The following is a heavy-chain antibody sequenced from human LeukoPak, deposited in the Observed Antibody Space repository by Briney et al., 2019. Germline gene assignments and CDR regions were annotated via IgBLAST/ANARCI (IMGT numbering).Heavy chain of an antibody. Sequence: SETLSLTCTVSGGSISTYYWNWIRQPPGKGLEWIGYIYYSGSTNYNPSLKSRVTMSVDTSKNQFSLKLSSVTAADTAVYYCARSTMVRGAIYFDYWGQGTLVTVSS. CDR1: GGSISTYY. CDR2: IYYSGST. J-gene: IGHJ4*02. CDR3: ARSTMVRGAIYFDY. D-gene: IGHD3-10*01. V-gene: IGHV4-59*01.